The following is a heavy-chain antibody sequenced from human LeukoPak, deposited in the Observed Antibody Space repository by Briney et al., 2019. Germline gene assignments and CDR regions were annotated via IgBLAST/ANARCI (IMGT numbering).Heavy chain of an antibody. V-gene: IGHV4-59*01. J-gene: IGHJ6*03. Sequence: PSETLSLTCTVSGDSISNYYWSWIRQPPGEGLEWIGYTYNSGSTNLNPSLKSRVTISVDTSKNQLSLKLGSVTAADTAVYTCARGGGFFPDYYYYMDVWGKGTTVAVSS. D-gene: IGHD3-3*01. CDR1: GDSISNYY. CDR2: TYNSGST. CDR3: ARGGGFFPDYYYYMDV.